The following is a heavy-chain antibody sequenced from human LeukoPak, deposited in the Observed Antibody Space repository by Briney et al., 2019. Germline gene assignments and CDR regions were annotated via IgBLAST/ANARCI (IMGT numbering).Heavy chain of an antibody. Sequence: SETLSLTCTVSGGSISSSSYYWGWIRQPPGKGLEWIGSIYYNGSTYYNPSLKSRVTISVDTSKNQFSLKLSSVTAADTAVYYCARDAGVVTFDYWGQGTLVTVSS. CDR2: IYYNGST. J-gene: IGHJ4*02. CDR3: ARDAGVVTFDY. V-gene: IGHV4-39*07. D-gene: IGHD3-3*01. CDR1: GGSISSSSYY.